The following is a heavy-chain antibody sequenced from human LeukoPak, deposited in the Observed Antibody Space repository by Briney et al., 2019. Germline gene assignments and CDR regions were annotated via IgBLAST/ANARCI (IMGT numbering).Heavy chain of an antibody. V-gene: IGHV1-18*01. CDR1: GYTFTSYA. J-gene: IGHJ4*02. Sequence: ASVKVSCKASGYTFTSYAFSWVRQAPGQGLEWMGWINTYNGNTDYAQKLQGRVTMTTDTSTSTAYMELRSLRSDDTAVYYCARHSSHSHFDYCGQGTLVTVSS. CDR2: INTYNGNT. CDR3: ARHSSHSHFDY. D-gene: IGHD3-22*01.